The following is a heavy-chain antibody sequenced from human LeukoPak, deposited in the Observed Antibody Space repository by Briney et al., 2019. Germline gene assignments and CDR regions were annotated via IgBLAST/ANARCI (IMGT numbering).Heavy chain of an antibody. CDR2: IYYSGST. J-gene: IGHJ6*03. V-gene: IGHV4-30-4*08. CDR3: ARETIVVVPAAILLPAYYYMDV. D-gene: IGHD2-2*02. Sequence: SETLSLTCTVSGGSISSGDYYWSWIRQPPGKGLEWIGYIYYSGSTYYNPSLKSRVTISVDTSKNQFSLKLSSVTAADTAVYYCARETIVVVPAAILLPAYYYMDVWGKGTTVTVSS. CDR1: GGSISSGDYY.